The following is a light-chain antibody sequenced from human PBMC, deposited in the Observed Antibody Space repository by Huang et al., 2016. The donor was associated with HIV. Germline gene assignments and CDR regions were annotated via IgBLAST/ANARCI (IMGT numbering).Light chain of an antibody. CDR1: TSVSNY. Sequence: EIVLTQSPATLSLSPGERATLSCRASTSVSNYVAWFQQKPGQTPRLLIYDASNSATVIPARFSASGSGTDFALTISSLQPEDFAVYYCQQRTNSITFGQGTRLEIK. CDR2: DAS. V-gene: IGKV3-11*01. CDR3: QQRTNSIT. J-gene: IGKJ5*01.